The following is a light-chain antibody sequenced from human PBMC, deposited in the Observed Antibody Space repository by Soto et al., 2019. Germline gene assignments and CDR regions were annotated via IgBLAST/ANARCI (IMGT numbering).Light chain of an antibody. CDR2: DTS. J-gene: IGLJ2*01. CDR3: LLSYPGALPV. Sequence: QAVVTQEPSLTVSPGGTVTLTCGSTTGAVTSGHYPYWFQQKPGQAPRTLIYDTSNKHSWTPARFSGSLLGVKAALTLSGAHPEDEAEYHCLLSYPGALPVFGGGTKLTVL. V-gene: IGLV7-46*01. CDR1: TGAVTSGHY.